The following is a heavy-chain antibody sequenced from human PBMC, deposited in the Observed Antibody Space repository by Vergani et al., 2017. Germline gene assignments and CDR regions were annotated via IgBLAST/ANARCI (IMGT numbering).Heavy chain of an antibody. Sequence: QVLLVQSGAEVKKPGASVRVSCKTSEYTFTNYYIHWVRQAPGQGLEWMGIINPSGGSTTYAQQFQGRLTMTRDTSTSTVYMDLSNLRSEDTALYYCARPHGDILPPDPRRLDYWGQGTLVTVSS. CDR3: ARPHGDILPPDPRRLDY. V-gene: IGHV1-46*03. J-gene: IGHJ4*02. CDR2: INPSGGST. CDR1: EYTFTNYY.